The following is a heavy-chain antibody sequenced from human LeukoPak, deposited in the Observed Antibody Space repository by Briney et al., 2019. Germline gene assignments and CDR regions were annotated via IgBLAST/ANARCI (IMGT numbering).Heavy chain of an antibody. Sequence: PGGSLRLSCAASGVTFSSYAMTWVRQGPVKGLEWVSAINPGGTSTYYADSVKGRFTISRDNSKNTLYLQMNSLRAEDTAVYYCAKAGGNSFFDYWGQGTLVTVSS. J-gene: IGHJ4*02. CDR3: AKAGGNSFFDY. CDR2: INPGGTST. CDR1: GVTFSSYA. V-gene: IGHV3-23*01. D-gene: IGHD1-7*01.